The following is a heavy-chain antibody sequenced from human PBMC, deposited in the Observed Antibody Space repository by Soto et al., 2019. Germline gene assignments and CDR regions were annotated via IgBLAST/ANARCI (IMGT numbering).Heavy chain of an antibody. Sequence: GGSLRLSCAASGVTFSSSAMSWVRQAPGKGLARVSAISGSGGNTYYADSVKGRFTISRDNSKNTLYLQMNSLRAEDTAVYYRAKDRWLGKFDYWGQGTLVTVSS. CDR3: AKDRWLGKFDY. D-gene: IGHD5-12*01. V-gene: IGHV3-23*01. CDR2: ISGSGGNT. CDR1: GVTFSSSA. J-gene: IGHJ4*02.